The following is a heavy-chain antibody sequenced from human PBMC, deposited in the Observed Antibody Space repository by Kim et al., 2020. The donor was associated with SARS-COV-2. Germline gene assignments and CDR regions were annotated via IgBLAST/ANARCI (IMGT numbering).Heavy chain of an antibody. Sequence: ASVKVSCKASGYTFTSYAMNWVRQAPGQGLEWMGWINTNTGNPTYAQGFTGRFVFSLDTSVSTAYLQISSLKAEDTAVYYCARPYYDILTGYYQGWYFDYWGQGTLVTVSS. J-gene: IGHJ4*02. CDR3: ARPYYDILTGYYQGWYFDY. D-gene: IGHD3-9*01. CDR2: INTNTGNP. V-gene: IGHV7-4-1*02. CDR1: GYTFTSYA.